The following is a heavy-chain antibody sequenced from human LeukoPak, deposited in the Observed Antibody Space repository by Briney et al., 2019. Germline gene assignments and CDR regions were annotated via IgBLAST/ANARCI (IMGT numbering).Heavy chain of an antibody. CDR1: GFTFNNYG. Sequence: PGGSLRLSCVASGFTFNNYGMIWVRRAPGKGLEWVAGINADSVNGRFTSSRDNSKNTLYLQMNSRTVEDTAIYFCAKVRFVSGIYGGFDSWGQGAHVTVSS. D-gene: IGHD3-10*01. CDR3: AKVRFVSGIYGGFDS. J-gene: IGHJ5*01. CDR2: I. V-gene: IGHV3-23*01.